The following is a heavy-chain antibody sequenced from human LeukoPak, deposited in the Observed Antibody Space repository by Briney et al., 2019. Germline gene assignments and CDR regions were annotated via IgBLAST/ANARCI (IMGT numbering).Heavy chain of an antibody. Sequence: SETLSLTCTVSGYSISSGYYWGWIRQPPGKGLEWIGSIYHSGSTYYNPSLKSRVTISVDTSKNQFSLKLSSVTAADTAVYYCARVDSSSSVYYYYYYMDVWGKGTTVTVSS. CDR1: GYSISSGYY. CDR2: IYHSGST. J-gene: IGHJ6*03. V-gene: IGHV4-38-2*02. CDR3: ARVDSSSSVYYYYYYMDV. D-gene: IGHD6-6*01.